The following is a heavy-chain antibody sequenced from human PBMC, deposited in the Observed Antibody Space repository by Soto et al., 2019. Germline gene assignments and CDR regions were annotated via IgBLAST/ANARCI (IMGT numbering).Heavy chain of an antibody. CDR1: GGTFSSYA. CDR2: IIPIFGTV. D-gene: IGHD6-19*01. CDR3: ARDPVAGTGVSWFDP. Sequence: SVKVSCKASGGTFSSYAISWVRQAPGQWLEWLGWIIPIFGTVNYAQKFQGRVTITADDSTSTAYMELRSLRSDYTAVYYCARDPVAGTGVSWFDPWGQGTLVTVSS. J-gene: IGHJ5*02. V-gene: IGHV1-69*13.